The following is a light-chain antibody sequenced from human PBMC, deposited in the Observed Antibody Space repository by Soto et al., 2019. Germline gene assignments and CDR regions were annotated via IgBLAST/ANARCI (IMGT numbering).Light chain of an antibody. J-gene: IGKJ4*01. Sequence: DIQMTQSPSSLSASVGDRVTITCQASQDISNYLNWYQQKPGKAPKLLIYDASNLETGVPSRFSGSGSGTDFTFTISSLQPEDIETYYCQQYDNLASNFGGGTKVDIX. CDR3: QQYDNLASN. CDR1: QDISNY. V-gene: IGKV1-33*01. CDR2: DAS.